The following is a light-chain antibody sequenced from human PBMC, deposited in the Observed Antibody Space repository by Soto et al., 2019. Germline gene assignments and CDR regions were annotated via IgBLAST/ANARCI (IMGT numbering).Light chain of an antibody. CDR3: QHYNNWYT. CDR1: QSVSSN. J-gene: IGKJ2*01. V-gene: IGKV3-15*01. CDR2: GAS. Sequence: EIVMTQSPATLSVSPGERATLSCRASQSVSSNLAWYQQKPGQAPRLLIYGASSRATGIPARFSGSGSGTEITLTISSLQSEDFAVYYCQHYNNWYTFGQGTKLEIK.